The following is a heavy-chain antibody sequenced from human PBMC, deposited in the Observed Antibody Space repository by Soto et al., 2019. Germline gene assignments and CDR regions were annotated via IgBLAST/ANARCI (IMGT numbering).Heavy chain of an antibody. CDR1: GGFI. Sequence: PSETLSLTCTVSGGFIWGWIRQSPDKGLEWIGYIYNSGRYNYNPSLESRLTISIDTSKNQFSLRLASVTAADTAVYYCARDLWGYCGTDCYPLDVWGQGTTVT. J-gene: IGHJ6*02. V-gene: IGHV4-59*01. CDR2: IYNSGRY. D-gene: IGHD2-21*02. CDR3: ARDLWGYCGTDCYPLDV.